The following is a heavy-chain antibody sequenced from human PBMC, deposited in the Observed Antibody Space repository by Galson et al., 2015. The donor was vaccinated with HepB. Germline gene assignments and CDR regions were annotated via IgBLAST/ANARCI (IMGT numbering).Heavy chain of an antibody. CDR1: GYTFTGYY. J-gene: IGHJ3*02. V-gene: IGHV1-2*06. Sequence: SVKVSCKASGYTFTGYYMHWVRQAPGQGLEWMGRINPNSGGTNYAQKFQGRVTMTRDTSISTAYMELSRLRSDDTAVYYCAVPKGNSSVYERAFDIWGQGTMVTVSS. CDR3: AVPKGNSSVYERAFDI. CDR2: INPNSGGT. D-gene: IGHD6-19*01.